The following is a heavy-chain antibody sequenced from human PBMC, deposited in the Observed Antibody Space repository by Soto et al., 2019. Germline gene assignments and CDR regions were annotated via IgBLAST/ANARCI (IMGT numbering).Heavy chain of an antibody. Sequence: VQLLESGGGLVQPGGSLRLSCAASGFTFSSYAMSWVRQAPGKGLEWVSAISGSGDNTYYADSVKGRFTISRDNSKNTLYLQTNSLRAEDTAVYHCAKDGLFYDSSGYYDYWGQGTLVTVSS. CDR1: GFTFSSYA. CDR3: AKDGLFYDSSGYYDY. V-gene: IGHV3-23*01. J-gene: IGHJ4*02. D-gene: IGHD3-22*01. CDR2: ISGSGDNT.